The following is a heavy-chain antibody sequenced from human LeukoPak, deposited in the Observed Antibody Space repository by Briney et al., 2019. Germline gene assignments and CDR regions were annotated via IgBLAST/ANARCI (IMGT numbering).Heavy chain of an antibody. Sequence: GGSLRLSCADSGFTFSSYAMSWVRQAPGKGLEWVSSISGSSTRTYYADSVKGRFTVSRDNPKNTLCLQMNSLRAEDTAVYYCAKQRDYYDSSGYYRGYYFDYWGQGTLVTVSS. D-gene: IGHD3-22*01. V-gene: IGHV3-23*01. CDR3: AKQRDYYDSSGYYRGYYFDY. CDR2: ISGSSTRT. J-gene: IGHJ4*02. CDR1: GFTFSSYA.